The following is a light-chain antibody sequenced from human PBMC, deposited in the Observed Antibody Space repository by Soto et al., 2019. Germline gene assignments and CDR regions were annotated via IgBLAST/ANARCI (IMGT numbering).Light chain of an antibody. CDR1: QDISNY. CDR2: DAS. CDR3: QQYDNLPRN. J-gene: IGKJ3*01. V-gene: IGKV1-33*01. Sequence: DIQMTQSPSSRSASVGDRVTITCQASQDISNYLNWYQQKPGKAPKLLIYDASNLETGVPSRFSGSGSGTDFTFTISSLQPEDIATYYCQQYDNLPRNFGHGTRWIS.